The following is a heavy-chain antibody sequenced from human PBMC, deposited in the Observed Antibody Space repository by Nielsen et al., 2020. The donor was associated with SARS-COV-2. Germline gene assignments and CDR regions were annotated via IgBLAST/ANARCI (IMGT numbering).Heavy chain of an antibody. CDR1: GYTFTGYY. CDR3: ARGLGYCSGGSCYWGY. Sequence: ASVQVSCKASGYTFTGYYMHWVRQATGQGLEWMGRINPNSGGTNYAQKFQGRVTMTRDTSISTAYMELSRLRSDDTAVYYCARGLGYCSGGSCYWGYWGQGTLVTVSS. CDR2: INPNSGGT. V-gene: IGHV1-2*06. J-gene: IGHJ4*02. D-gene: IGHD2-15*01.